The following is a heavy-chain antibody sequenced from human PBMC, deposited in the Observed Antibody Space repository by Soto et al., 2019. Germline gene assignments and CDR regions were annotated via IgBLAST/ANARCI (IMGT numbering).Heavy chain of an antibody. D-gene: IGHD3-10*01. CDR2: ISSSSSTI. V-gene: IGHV3-48*01. J-gene: IGHJ3*02. Sequence: GGSLRLSCAASGFTFSSYSMNWVRQAPGKGLEWVSYISSSSSTIYYADSVKGRFTISRDNAKNSLYLQMNSLRAEDTAVYYCARNLLLWFGELWAFDIWGQGTMVTVSS. CDR3: ARNLLLWFGELWAFDI. CDR1: GFTFSSYS.